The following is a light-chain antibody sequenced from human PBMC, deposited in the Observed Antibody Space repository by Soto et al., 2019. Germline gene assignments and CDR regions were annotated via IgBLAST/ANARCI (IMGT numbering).Light chain of an antibody. V-gene: IGKV4-1*01. J-gene: IGKJ4*01. CDR3: QQYYSVPLT. CDR1: LSVLHSSNNKNY. Sequence: DIVMTQSPDSLAVSLGERATINCKSSLSVLHSSNNKNYLAWYQQKPGLPPKLLIYRASTRETGVPDRFSGSGSGTEFTLTISSLQAEDVAVYYCQQYYSVPLTFGGGTKVEIK. CDR2: RAS.